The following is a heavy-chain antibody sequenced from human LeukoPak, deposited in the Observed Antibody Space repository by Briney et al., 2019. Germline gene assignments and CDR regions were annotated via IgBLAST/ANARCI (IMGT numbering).Heavy chain of an antibody. CDR2: IKPDGSAG. CDR1: GFTFSNYW. Sequence: PGGSLRLSCVASGFTFSNYWMSWVRQAPGKGLQWVANIKPDGSAGYYVDSVRGRFTISRDNAKISLYLQMNSLRDVDTAIYFCARAGRADGDYHYFDYWGQGTLVTVSS. V-gene: IGHV3-7*01. D-gene: IGHD4-17*01. CDR3: ARAGRADGDYHYFDY. J-gene: IGHJ4*02.